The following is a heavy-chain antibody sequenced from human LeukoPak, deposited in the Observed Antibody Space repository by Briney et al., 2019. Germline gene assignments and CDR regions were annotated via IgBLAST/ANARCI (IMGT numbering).Heavy chain of an antibody. CDR3: ARHLLAGGSIDN. CDR1: GGSISGYY. V-gene: IGHV4-59*08. Sequence: SETLSLTCTVSGGSISGYYWSWMRQPPGKGLEWIGYISYSGSTLYNPSLESRVTISVDSSKNQFSLRLSSVASADTAVYYCARHLLAGGSIDNWDQGTLVTVSS. J-gene: IGHJ4*02. CDR2: ISYSGST. D-gene: IGHD7-27*01.